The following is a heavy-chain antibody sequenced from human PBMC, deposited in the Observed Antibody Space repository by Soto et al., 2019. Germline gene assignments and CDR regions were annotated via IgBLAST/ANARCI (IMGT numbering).Heavy chain of an antibody. J-gene: IGHJ4*02. CDR1: GFTFTTYG. CDR3: AKDFGRLLAATPDS. D-gene: IGHD2-15*01. V-gene: IGHV3-30*18. CDR2: ISYDGGSK. Sequence: QVQLVESGGGVVQPGRSLRLSCAASGFTFTTYGMHWVRQAPGKGLEWVAFISYDGGSKYHSDSVRGRFTISRDTSKNTLYLQMNRLRPEDTAVYYCAKDFGRLLAATPDSWGQGTLVTVSS.